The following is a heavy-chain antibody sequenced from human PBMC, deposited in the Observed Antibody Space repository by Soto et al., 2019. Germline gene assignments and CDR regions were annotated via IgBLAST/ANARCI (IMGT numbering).Heavy chain of an antibody. V-gene: IGHV3-30*18. CDR2: ISYDGSNK. Sequence: PGGSLRLSCAASGFTFSSYGMHWVRQAPGKGLEWVAVISYDGSNKYYADSVKGRFTISRDNSKNTLYLQMNSLRAEDTAVYYCAKDGTDSSGYSRYFDYWRQGTLVTVSS. J-gene: IGHJ4*02. D-gene: IGHD3-22*01. CDR1: GFTFSSYG. CDR3: AKDGTDSSGYSRYFDY.